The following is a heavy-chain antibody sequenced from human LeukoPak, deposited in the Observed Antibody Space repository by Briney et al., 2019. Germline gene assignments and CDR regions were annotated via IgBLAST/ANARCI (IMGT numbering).Heavy chain of an antibody. V-gene: IGHV1-69*13. CDR1: GGTFSSYA. CDR3: ASQTYYYDSSGYYTTFHLDY. J-gene: IGHJ4*02. Sequence: ASVKVSCKASGGTFSSYAISWVRQAPGQGLEWMGGIIPIFGTANYAQKFQGRVTITADESASTVYMELSSLRSEDTAVYYCASQTYYYDSSGYYTTFHLDYWGQRTLVTVSS. CDR2: IIPIFGTA. D-gene: IGHD3-22*01.